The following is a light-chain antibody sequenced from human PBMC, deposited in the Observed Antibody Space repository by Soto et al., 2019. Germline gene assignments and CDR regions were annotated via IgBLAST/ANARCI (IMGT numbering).Light chain of an antibody. Sequence: QSALTQPASVSGSPGQSITISCTGTSSDVGSYNLVSWYQQHPGKAPKLMIYEVSKRPSGVSHRFSGSKSGNTASLTISGLQDEDEDYYYCCSYAGSSTLVFGGGTKLTVL. CDR1: SSDVGSYNL. CDR3: CSYAGSSTLV. CDR2: EVS. V-gene: IGLV2-23*02. J-gene: IGLJ2*01.